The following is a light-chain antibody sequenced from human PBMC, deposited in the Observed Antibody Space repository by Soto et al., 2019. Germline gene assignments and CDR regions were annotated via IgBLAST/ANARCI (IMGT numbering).Light chain of an antibody. CDR2: VNS. Sequence: QPVLTQPPSVSGAPGQRVTISCTGSSSNIGAGYDVHWYQQFPGTAPKLLIYVNSNRPSGVPDRFSGSKSGTSASLAITGLQAEDEADYYCQSYDSSLSGSKVFGGGTKVTVL. V-gene: IGLV1-40*01. J-gene: IGLJ2*01. CDR1: SSNIGAGYD. CDR3: QSYDSSLSGSKV.